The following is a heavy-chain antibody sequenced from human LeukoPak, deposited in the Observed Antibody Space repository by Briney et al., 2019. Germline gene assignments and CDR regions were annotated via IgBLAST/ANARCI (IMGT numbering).Heavy chain of an antibody. Sequence: SETLSLTCAVYGGSFSGYYWSWIRQPPGKGLEWIGEINHSGSTNYNPSLKSRVTISVDTSKNQFSLKLSSVTAADTAVYYCARGGIGYCSGGSCSRIDYWGQGTLVTVPS. V-gene: IGHV4-34*01. CDR1: GGSFSGYY. CDR3: ARGGIGYCSGGSCSRIDY. D-gene: IGHD2-15*01. J-gene: IGHJ4*02. CDR2: INHSGST.